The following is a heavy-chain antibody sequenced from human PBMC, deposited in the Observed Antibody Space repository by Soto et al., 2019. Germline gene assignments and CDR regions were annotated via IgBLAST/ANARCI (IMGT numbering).Heavy chain of an antibody. CDR3: ARESEDLTSNFDY. CDR1: GFTFTRYS. J-gene: IGHJ4*02. Sequence: GGSLRLSCAASGFTFTRYSMNWVRQAPGKGLEWVSSISSTTNYIYYGDSMKGRFTISRDNAKNSLYLEMNSLRAEDTAVYYCARESEDLTSNFDYWGQGTLFTVSS. V-gene: IGHV3-21*06. CDR2: ISSTTNYI.